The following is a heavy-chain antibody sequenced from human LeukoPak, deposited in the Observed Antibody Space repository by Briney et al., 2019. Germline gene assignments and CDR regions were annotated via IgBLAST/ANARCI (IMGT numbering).Heavy chain of an antibody. J-gene: IGHJ6*03. D-gene: IGHD2-2*01. Sequence: VASVKVSCKASGYTFIAYYIHWVRQAPGQGLEWMGWISPHNGGTNSAQKFRDRVTMTRDTSISTAYMELSRLRSDDTAVYYCARSSSSNMDVWGKGTTVTVSS. V-gene: IGHV1-2*02. CDR1: GYTFIAYY. CDR2: ISPHNGGT. CDR3: ARSSSSNMDV.